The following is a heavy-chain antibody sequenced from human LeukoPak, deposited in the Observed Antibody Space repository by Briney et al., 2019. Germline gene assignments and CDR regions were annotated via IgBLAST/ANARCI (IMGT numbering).Heavy chain of an antibody. CDR1: GFTFSSYS. J-gene: IGHJ4*02. V-gene: IGHV3-21*01. Sequence: PGGSLRLSCAASGFTFSSYSMNWVRQAPGKGLEWVSSISSSSSYISYADSVKGRFTVSRDNAKNSLYLQMNSLRAEDTAMYYCARGYGSGSFFVYWGQGTLVTVSS. D-gene: IGHD3-10*01. CDR3: ARGYGSGSFFVY. CDR2: ISSSSSYI.